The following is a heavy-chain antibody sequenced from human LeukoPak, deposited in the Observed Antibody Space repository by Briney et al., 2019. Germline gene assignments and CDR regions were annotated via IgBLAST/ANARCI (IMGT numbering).Heavy chain of an antibody. CDR2: IYYSGST. CDR1: GGSISSYY. D-gene: IGHD3-10*01. CDR3: ATRGTAVRGVYTDY. V-gene: IGHV4-59*01. J-gene: IGHJ4*02. Sequence: TPSETLSLTCTVSGGSISSYYWSWIRQPPGKGLEWIGYIYYSGSTNYNPSLKSRVTISVDTSKNQFSLKLSSVTAADTAVYYCATRGTAVRGVYTDYWGQGTLVTVSS.